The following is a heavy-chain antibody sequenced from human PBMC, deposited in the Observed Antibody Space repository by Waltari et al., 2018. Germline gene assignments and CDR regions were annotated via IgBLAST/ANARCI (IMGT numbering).Heavy chain of an antibody. Sequence: QVQLVESGGGVVQPGGSLSLSCAASGFTFSSYGMHWVRSAPGKGLEWVAFIRYDESNKYYADSVKGRFTIARDNSKNTLYLQMNSLRAEDTAVYYCAKESYDSSGYYYYYYGMDVWGQGTTVTVSS. D-gene: IGHD3-22*01. CDR2: IRYDESNK. CDR1: GFTFSSYG. J-gene: IGHJ6*02. V-gene: IGHV3-30*02. CDR3: AKESYDSSGYYYYYYGMDV.